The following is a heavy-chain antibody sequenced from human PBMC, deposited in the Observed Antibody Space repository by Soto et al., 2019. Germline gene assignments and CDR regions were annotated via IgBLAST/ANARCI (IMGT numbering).Heavy chain of an antibody. CDR1: GASLRDYH. V-gene: IGHV4-4*07. Sequence: SETLSLTCSVSGASLRDYHWSWVRQPAGKGLEWIGRLYISGSTKYNPSLKSRVTMSADTSVNQFSLTLRSVTAADTAIYYCARMYNSGFYRPEGDYYFYGMDVWGQGTTVTVSS. D-gene: IGHD6-19*01. CDR3: ARMYNSGFYRPEGDYYFYGMDV. J-gene: IGHJ6*02. CDR2: LYISGST.